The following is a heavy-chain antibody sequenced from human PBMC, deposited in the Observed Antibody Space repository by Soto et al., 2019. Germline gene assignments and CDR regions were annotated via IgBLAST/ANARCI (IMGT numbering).Heavy chain of an antibody. D-gene: IGHD4-17*01. CDR3: AKGPTDYYGGKRYFDY. Sequence: GGSLRLSCAASGFTFSSYAMSWVRQAPGKGLEWVSAISGSGGSTYYADSVKGRFTISRDNSKNTLYLQMNSLRAEDTAVYYCAKGPTDYYGGKRYFDYWGQGTLVTVSS. CDR2: ISGSGGST. J-gene: IGHJ4*02. V-gene: IGHV3-23*01. CDR1: GFTFSSYA.